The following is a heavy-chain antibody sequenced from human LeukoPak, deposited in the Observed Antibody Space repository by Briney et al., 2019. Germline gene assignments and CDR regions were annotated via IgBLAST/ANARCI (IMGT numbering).Heavy chain of an antibody. V-gene: IGHV4-4*09. Sequence: SETLSLTCTVSGGSISSYYWSWIRQPPGKGLEWIGNSYTSGGTNYNPSLKSRVTISVDTSKNQFSLSPRSVTAADTAVYYCAGSGPSDYFDNWGQGTLVTVSS. CDR3: AGSGPSDYFDN. J-gene: IGHJ4*02. CDR1: GGSISSYY. D-gene: IGHD7-27*01. CDR2: SYTSGGT.